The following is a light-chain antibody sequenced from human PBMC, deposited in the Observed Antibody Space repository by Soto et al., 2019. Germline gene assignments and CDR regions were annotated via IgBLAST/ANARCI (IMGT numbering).Light chain of an antibody. CDR3: QQYAGSPRT. CDR2: DAS. CDR1: QDIRYY. V-gene: IGKV1-33*01. Sequence: DIQMTQSPSSLSASLGDRVTITCQASQDIRYYLNWYQQKTGQAPKLLIYDASRLETGVPSRFSGSGSGTDFTLTINRVEPEDFAVYFCQQYAGSPRTFGQGTKVDI. J-gene: IGKJ1*01.